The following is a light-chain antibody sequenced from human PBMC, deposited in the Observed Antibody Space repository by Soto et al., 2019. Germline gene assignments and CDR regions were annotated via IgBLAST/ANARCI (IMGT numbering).Light chain of an antibody. V-gene: IGLV2-8*01. CDR2: GVT. J-gene: IGLJ1*01. CDR1: SSDVGASTY. Sequence: QSILAQPPSASGSLGQSVTICCTGTSSDVGASTYVSWYQQQPGKAPKLMIYGVTERPSGVPDRFSGSKSGNTASLTVSGLQTEDEAYYYCSSYAGSNNYVFGTGTKVTVL. CDR3: SSYAGSNNYV.